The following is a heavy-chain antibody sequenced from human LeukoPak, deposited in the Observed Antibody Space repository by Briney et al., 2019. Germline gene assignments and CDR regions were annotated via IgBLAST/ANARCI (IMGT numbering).Heavy chain of an antibody. D-gene: IGHD3-3*01. CDR1: GATFSSYT. CDR2: IIPILGIA. Sequence: SVKVSCKASGATFSSYTISWVRQAPGQGLEWVGRIIPILGIANYAQKFPGRVTIAADKSKSTAYMELSSLRSEDTAVYYCARGIRFDFWSGHFDYWGQGTLVTVSS. CDR3: ARGIRFDFWSGHFDY. V-gene: IGHV1-69*02. J-gene: IGHJ4*02.